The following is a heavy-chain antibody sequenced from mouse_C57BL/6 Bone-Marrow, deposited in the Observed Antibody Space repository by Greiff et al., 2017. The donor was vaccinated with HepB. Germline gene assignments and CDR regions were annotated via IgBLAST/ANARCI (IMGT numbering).Heavy chain of an antibody. Sequence: EVQLQESGPELVKPGDSVKISCKASGYSFTGYFMNWVMQSHGKSLEWIGRINPYNGDTFYNQKFKGKATLTVDKSSSTAHMELRSLTSEDSAVYYCATRGWLLREFAYWGQGTLVTVSA. J-gene: IGHJ3*01. V-gene: IGHV1-20*01. CDR3: ATRGWLLREFAY. CDR1: GYSFTGYF. D-gene: IGHD2-3*01. CDR2: INPYNGDT.